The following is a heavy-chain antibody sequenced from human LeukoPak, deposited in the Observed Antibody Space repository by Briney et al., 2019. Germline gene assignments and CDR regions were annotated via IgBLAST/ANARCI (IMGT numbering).Heavy chain of an antibody. V-gene: IGHV1-69*13. D-gene: IGHD6-13*01. CDR1: GGTFRTFA. CDR3: ARGRIAAAAPTGDYFDY. J-gene: IGHJ4*02. Sequence: GASVKVSCKASGGTFRTFAISWVRQAPGQGLEWMGGIIPIFNIPDSAQKFQGRLTITADESTSTAYMELSSLRSEDTAVYYCARGRIAAAAPTGDYFDYWGQGTLVTVSS. CDR2: IIPIFNIP.